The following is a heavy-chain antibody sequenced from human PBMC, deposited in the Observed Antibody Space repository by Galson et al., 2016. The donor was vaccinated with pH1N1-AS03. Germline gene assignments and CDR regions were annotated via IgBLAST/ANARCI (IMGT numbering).Heavy chain of an antibody. Sequence: SVKVSCKASGGNFRTHPISWVRQAPGQGLEWMGGIMPVFGPAKYDQKFQGRVTISADESTSTAYMELNNLRPEDTAVYYCATDHYETSDFRGAWDYWGQGTPVTVSS. CDR2: IMPVFGPA. J-gene: IGHJ4*02. CDR3: ATDHYETSDFRGAWDY. V-gene: IGHV1-69*13. D-gene: IGHD3-22*01. CDR1: GGNFRTHP.